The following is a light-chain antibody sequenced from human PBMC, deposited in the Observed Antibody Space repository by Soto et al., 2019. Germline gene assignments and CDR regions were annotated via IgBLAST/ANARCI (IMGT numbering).Light chain of an antibody. J-gene: IGKJ1*01. V-gene: IGKV3-20*01. CDR3: QQYGTSPPWT. CDR2: GAS. CDR1: QSVSSSH. Sequence: EIVLTQSPGTLSLSPGERATLSCRASQSVSSSHLAWYQQKPGQTPRLLIYGASSRATGIPERFSGSGSGTDFTLTISRLEPEDFAVYYCQQYGTSPPWTFGQGTKVEIK.